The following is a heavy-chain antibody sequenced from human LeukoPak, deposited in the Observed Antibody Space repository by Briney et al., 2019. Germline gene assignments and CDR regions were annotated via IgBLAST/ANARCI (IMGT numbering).Heavy chain of an antibody. CDR3: VRDPDALDY. CDR1: GFTFSSYS. J-gene: IGHJ4*02. Sequence: GGSLRLSCAASGFTFSSYSMNWGRQAPGKGLEWVSYIRSSGSPIYYADSVKGRFTISRDNAKNSLYLQMNSLRDEDTAVYYCVRDPDALDYWGQGTPVTVSS. CDR2: IRSSGSPI. V-gene: IGHV3-48*02.